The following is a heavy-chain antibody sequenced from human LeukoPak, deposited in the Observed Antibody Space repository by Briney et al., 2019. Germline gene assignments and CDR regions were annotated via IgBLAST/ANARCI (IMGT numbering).Heavy chain of an antibody. D-gene: IGHD5-12*01. CDR2: IIPIPGIA. CDR3: ARVKRYSGYDYPIDYYYDYMDV. J-gene: IGHJ6*03. V-gene: IGHV1-69*02. CDR1: GGTFSSYT. Sequence: SVKVSCKASGGTFSSYTISWVRQAPGQGLEWMGRIIPIPGIANYAQKFQGRVTITADKSTSTAYMELSSLRSEDTAVYYCARVKRYSGYDYPIDYYYDYMDVWGKGTTVTASS.